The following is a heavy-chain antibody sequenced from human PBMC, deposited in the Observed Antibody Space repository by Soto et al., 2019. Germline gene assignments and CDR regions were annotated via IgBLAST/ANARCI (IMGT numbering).Heavy chain of an antibody. Sequence: QVQLVQSGAEVKKPGASVRVSCKTSGYTFTTYVIHLVRQAPGQRLEWMAWINPDSGITKSSQEFRDRVTFTRDTSANTVYMEMSSLRSEDTAMYYCAREVVRGVQFDYWGQGTLVTVSS. D-gene: IGHD3-10*01. CDR1: GYTFTTYV. J-gene: IGHJ4*02. CDR2: INPDSGIT. CDR3: AREVVRGVQFDY. V-gene: IGHV1-3*01.